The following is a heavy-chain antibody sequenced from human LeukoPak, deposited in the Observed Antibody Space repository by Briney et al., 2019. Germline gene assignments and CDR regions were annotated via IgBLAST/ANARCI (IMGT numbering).Heavy chain of an antibody. Sequence: SETLSLTCAVSGYSISSGYYGGWIRQPPGEGVEWIGSIYDSGSTYYNPSVKSRVTISVDTSKNQFSLKLSSVTAADTAVYCCARGITIFGVVNNWFDPWGQGTLVTVSS. CDR3: ARGITIFGVVNNWFDP. V-gene: IGHV4-38-2*01. CDR1: GYSISSGYY. D-gene: IGHD3-3*01. CDR2: IYDSGST. J-gene: IGHJ5*02.